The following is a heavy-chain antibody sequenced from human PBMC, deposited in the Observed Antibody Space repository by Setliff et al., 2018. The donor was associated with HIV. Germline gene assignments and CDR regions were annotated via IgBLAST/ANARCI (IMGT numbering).Heavy chain of an antibody. Sequence: ASVKVSCKASGYTFTSYDISWVRQAPGQGPEWMGWISAYNGNTNYAQKLQGRVTMTTDTSTSTAYMEPRSLRSDDTAVYSCAREIGDYYDSSGYYPPTDYYYGMDVWGQGTTVTVSS. CDR1: GYTFTSYD. J-gene: IGHJ6*02. CDR3: AREIGDYYDSSGYYPPTDYYYGMDV. V-gene: IGHV1-18*01. D-gene: IGHD3-22*01. CDR2: ISAYNGNT.